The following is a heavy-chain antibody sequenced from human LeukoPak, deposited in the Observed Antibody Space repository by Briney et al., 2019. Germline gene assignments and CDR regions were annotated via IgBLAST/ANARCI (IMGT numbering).Heavy chain of an antibody. Sequence: SETLSLTCTVSGGSISSSSYYWGWIRQPPGKGLEWIGSIYYSGSSYYNSSLKRRVTISVDTSKNQFSLKLSSVTAADTAVYYCASAAQTLGYCSGGSCYSSRPFDYWGQGTLVTVSS. D-gene: IGHD2-15*01. V-gene: IGHV4-39*01. J-gene: IGHJ4*02. CDR2: IYYSGSS. CDR3: ASAAQTLGYCSGGSCYSSRPFDY. CDR1: GGSISSSSYY.